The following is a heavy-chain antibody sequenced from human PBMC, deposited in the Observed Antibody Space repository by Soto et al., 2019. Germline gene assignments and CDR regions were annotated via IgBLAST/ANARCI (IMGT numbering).Heavy chain of an antibody. D-gene: IGHD1-1*01. CDR1: GFTFSSYG. Sequence: QVQLVESGGGVVQPGRSLRLSCAASGFTFSSYGMHWVRQAPGKGLEWVAVISYDGSNKYYADSVKGRFTISRDNSKNTLYLQMNSLRAEDTAVYYCANDPDGTGNSSWGQGTMVTVSS. CDR3: ANDPDGTGNSS. J-gene: IGHJ3*01. V-gene: IGHV3-30*18. CDR2: ISYDGSNK.